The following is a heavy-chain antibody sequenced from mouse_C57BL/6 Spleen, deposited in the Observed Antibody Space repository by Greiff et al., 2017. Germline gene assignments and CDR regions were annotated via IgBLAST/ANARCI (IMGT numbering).Heavy chain of an antibody. CDR3: ARGWDDYAMDY. CDR2: IYPGSGST. CDR1: GYTFTSYW. D-gene: IGHD4-1*01. V-gene: IGHV1-55*01. Sequence: VQLQQPGAELVKPGASVKMSCKASGYTFTSYWITWVKQRPGQGLEWIGDIYPGSGSTNYNEKFKSKATLTVDTSSSTAYLQLSSLTSEDSAVYYCARGWDDYAMDYWGQGTSVTVSS. J-gene: IGHJ4*01.